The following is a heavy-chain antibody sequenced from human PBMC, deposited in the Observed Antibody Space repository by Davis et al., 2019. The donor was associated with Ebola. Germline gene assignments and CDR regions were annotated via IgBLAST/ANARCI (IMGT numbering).Heavy chain of an antibody. J-gene: IGHJ4*02. V-gene: IGHV4-59*01. Sequence: PSETLSLTCTVSGGSISSYYWSWIRQPPGKGLEWIGYIYYSGSTNYNPSLKSRVTISVDTSKNQFPLELSSVTAADTAVYYCAREGDCTNGVCSYYFDYWGQGTLVTVSS. CDR2: IYYSGST. CDR1: GGSISSYY. CDR3: AREGDCTNGVCSYYFDY. D-gene: IGHD2-8*01.